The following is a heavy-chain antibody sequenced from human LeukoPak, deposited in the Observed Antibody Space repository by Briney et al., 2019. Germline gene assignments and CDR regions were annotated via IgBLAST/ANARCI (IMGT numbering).Heavy chain of an antibody. CDR3: ARPNRGARFDY. J-gene: IGHJ4*02. D-gene: IGHD1-14*01. CDR2: IYPGDSDT. CDR1: GYSFPNYW. Sequence: GESLKISCKASGYSFPNYWIGWVRQMPGKGLEWMGIIYPGDSDTKYSPSFQGHVTISADKSISTAYLQWSSLKASDSAIYYCARPNRGARFDYGGQGTLVGVSS. V-gene: IGHV5-51*01.